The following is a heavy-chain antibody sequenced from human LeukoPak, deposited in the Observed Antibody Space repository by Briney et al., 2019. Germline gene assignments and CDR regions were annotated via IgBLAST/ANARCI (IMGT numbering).Heavy chain of an antibody. Sequence: GRSLRLSCAASGFTFDDYAMHWVRQAPGKGLEWVSGISWNSGSIGYADSVKGRFTISRDNAKNSLYLQMNSLRAEDMALYYCAKDKGSSWYPYDAFGIWGQGTMVTVSS. CDR1: GFTFDDYA. CDR3: AKDKGSSWYPYDAFGI. J-gene: IGHJ3*02. D-gene: IGHD6-13*01. V-gene: IGHV3-9*03. CDR2: ISWNSGSI.